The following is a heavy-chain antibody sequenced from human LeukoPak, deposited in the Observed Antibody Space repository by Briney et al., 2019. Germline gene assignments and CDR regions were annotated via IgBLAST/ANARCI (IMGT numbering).Heavy chain of an antibody. CDR1: GFSFSSFG. J-gene: IGHJ4*02. D-gene: IGHD3-10*01. CDR3: VKFLYGSGSPFDF. CDR2: IRYDGSQM. V-gene: IGHV3-30*02. Sequence: GGSLRLSCEASGFSFSSFGVHWVRQAPGRGLEWVSYIRYDGSQMYYADSMKGRFTISRDNSKNMLYLHMSSLRAEDTAMYYCVKFLYGSGSPFDFWGQGTLVTVSS.